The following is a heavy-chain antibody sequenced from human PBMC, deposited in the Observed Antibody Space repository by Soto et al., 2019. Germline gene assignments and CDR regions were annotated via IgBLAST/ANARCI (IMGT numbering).Heavy chain of an antibody. CDR3: TRGGGSNAQPYYYMDV. V-gene: IGHV3-73*01. CDR2: IRSKGNNYAT. D-gene: IGHD2-8*01. Sequence: EVQLVGSGGGLVQPGGSLKLSCAASGLSFNGSAMRWVRQASGKGLEWVGLIRSKGNNYATAYVASVKGRFTISRDDSKNTAYLQMNGLKTEDTAVYYCTRGGGSNAQPYYYMDVWGKGTTVTVSS. J-gene: IGHJ6*03. CDR1: GLSFNGSA.